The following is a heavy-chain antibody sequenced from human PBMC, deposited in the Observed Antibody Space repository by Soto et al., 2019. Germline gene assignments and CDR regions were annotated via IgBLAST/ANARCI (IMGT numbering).Heavy chain of an antibody. Sequence: PGGSLRLSCEASGFTFSGFDMHWVLQPTGKGLEWVSTIGTAGDTYYAVSVKGRFTISRDNAKNSLSLQMNSLRAGDTAVYFCAGGQEVGAHFFDSWGQGTQVTVSS. CDR1: GFTFSGFD. J-gene: IGHJ4*02. D-gene: IGHD2-15*01. V-gene: IGHV3-13*01. CDR2: IGTAGDT. CDR3: AGGQEVGAHFFDS.